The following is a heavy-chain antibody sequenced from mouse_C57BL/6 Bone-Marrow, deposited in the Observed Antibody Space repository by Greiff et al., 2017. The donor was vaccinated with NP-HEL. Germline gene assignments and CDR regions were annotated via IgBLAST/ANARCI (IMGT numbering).Heavy chain of an antibody. CDR3: ARSLSTMITTGYFDV. CDR1: GYSITSGYD. D-gene: IGHD2-4*01. V-gene: IGHV3-1*01. J-gene: IGHJ1*03. Sequence: VQLQQSGPGMVKPSQSLSLTCTVTGYSITSGYDWHWIRHFPGNKLEWMGYISYSGSTNYNPSLKSRISITHDTSKNHFFLKLNSVTTEDTATYYCARSLSTMITTGYFDVWGTGTTVTVSS. CDR2: ISYSGST.